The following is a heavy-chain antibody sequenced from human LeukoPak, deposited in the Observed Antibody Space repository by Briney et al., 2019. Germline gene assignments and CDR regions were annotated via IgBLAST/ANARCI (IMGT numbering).Heavy chain of an antibody. CDR1: GGSISSYY. J-gene: IGHJ4*02. CDR3: ARACSSWSFDY. CDR2: IYYGGST. V-gene: IGHV4-59*01. Sequence: PSETLSLTCTVSGGSISSYYWSWIRQPPGKGLEWIGYIYYGGSTNYNPSLKSRVTISVDTSKNQLSLKLTSVTASDTAVYYCARACSSWSFDYWGQGTLVTVSS. D-gene: IGHD6-13*01.